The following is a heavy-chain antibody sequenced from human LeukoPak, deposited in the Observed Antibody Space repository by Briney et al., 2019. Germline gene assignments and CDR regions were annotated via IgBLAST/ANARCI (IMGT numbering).Heavy chain of an antibody. V-gene: IGHV1-2*02. J-gene: IGHJ4*02. CDR3: ARAGIAVAGTTDY. CDR1: GYTFPDYY. CDR2: INPNSGDT. D-gene: IGHD6-19*01. Sequence: ASVKVSCKASGYTFPDYYMRWVRQAPGQGLEWMGWINPNSGDTNYAQKFHGRVTMTRDTSISTAYMELSRLRSDDTAVYYCARAGIAVAGTTDYWGQGTLVTVSS.